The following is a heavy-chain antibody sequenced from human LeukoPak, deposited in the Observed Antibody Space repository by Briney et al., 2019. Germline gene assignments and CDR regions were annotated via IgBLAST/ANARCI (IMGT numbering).Heavy chain of an antibody. CDR2: FDPKDGET. CDR1: GYTLTELS. D-gene: IGHD3-16*01. Sequence: GASVKVSCKVSGYTLTELSMHWVRQAPGKGLEWMGGFDPKDGETIYAQKFQGRVTMTEDTSTDTAYMELSSLRSEDTAVYYCATWTSSYGGSDYWGQGTLVTVSS. J-gene: IGHJ4*02. V-gene: IGHV1-24*01. CDR3: ATWTSSYGGSDY.